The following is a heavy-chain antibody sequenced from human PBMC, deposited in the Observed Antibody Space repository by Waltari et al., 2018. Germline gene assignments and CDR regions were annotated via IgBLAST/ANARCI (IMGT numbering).Heavy chain of an antibody. Sequence: EVQLLESGGGLVQPGGSLRLSCAASGFTFSSYAMSWVRQAPGKGLEWVSAISGSGGSTYYADSVKGRCTSSRDNSKNTLYLQMNSLRAEDTAVYYCAKDMRYCSSTSCPGPFDYWGQGTLVTVSS. V-gene: IGHV3-23*01. CDR2: ISGSGGST. J-gene: IGHJ4*02. CDR1: GFTFSSYA. CDR3: AKDMRYCSSTSCPGPFDY. D-gene: IGHD2-2*01.